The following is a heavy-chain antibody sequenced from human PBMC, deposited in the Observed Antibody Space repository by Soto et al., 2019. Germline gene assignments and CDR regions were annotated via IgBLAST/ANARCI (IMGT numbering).Heavy chain of an antibody. J-gene: IGHJ5*02. CDR2: IYYSGST. Sequence: PSETLSLTCTVSGGSISSSSYYWGWIRQPPGKGLEWIGSIYYSGSTYYNPSLKSRVTISADTSTNQFSLKLSSVTAADTAVYYCVRRRASTPNWFDPWGQGTLVTSPQ. CDR1: GGSISSSSYY. CDR3: VRRRASTPNWFDP. V-gene: IGHV4-39*01.